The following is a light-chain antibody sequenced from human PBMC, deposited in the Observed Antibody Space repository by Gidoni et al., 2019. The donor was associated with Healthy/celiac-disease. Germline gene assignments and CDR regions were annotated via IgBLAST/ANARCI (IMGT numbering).Light chain of an antibody. V-gene: IGLV3-1*01. CDR1: KWGEKY. Sequence: SYELTQPPSVSVSPGQAASITCSGDKWGEKYACWYQQTPGRSPVLVIYQDRQRPSGIPERFSGSNSGNTATLTISGTQAMDEADYYCQAWDISTAVFGGGTKLTVL. CDR3: QAWDISTAV. J-gene: IGLJ2*01. CDR2: QDR.